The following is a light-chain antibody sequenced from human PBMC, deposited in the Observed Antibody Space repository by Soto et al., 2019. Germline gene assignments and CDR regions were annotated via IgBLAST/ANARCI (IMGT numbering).Light chain of an antibody. J-gene: IGKJ1*01. CDR2: GAS. CDR1: KSVSSNF. V-gene: IGKV3-20*01. Sequence: EIVLTQSPGTLSLSPGERATLSCKASKSVSSNFLAWYQRKPGQAPRLLIYGASYRATDIPDRFSGSGSGTAFTLTMARLEQEEFAVYYCEQSGTSPPTFGQGTKVDI. CDR3: EQSGTSPPT.